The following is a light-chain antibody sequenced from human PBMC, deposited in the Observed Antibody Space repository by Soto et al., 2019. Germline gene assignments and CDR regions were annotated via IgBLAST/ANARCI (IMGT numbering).Light chain of an antibody. V-gene: IGKV3-15*01. CDR1: QSVSSN. CDR2: GAS. CDR3: QQYNNWQYT. Sequence: EIVMTQSPATLSVSPGERATLSCRASQSVSSNLAWYQQKPGQAPRLLIYGASTRATGIPARFSGSGSGTEFTLPISSLQSEDFAVYYCQQYNNWQYTFGQGTKLEIK. J-gene: IGKJ2*01.